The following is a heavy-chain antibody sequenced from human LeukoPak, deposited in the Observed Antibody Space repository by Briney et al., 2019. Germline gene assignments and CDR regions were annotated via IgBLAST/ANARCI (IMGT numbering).Heavy chain of an antibody. CDR3: ARSRLDV. Sequence: GGSLRLSCAASGFTFSIYIMNWVRQAPGKGGEWVSYVCNSSSTIKYAHSVRGRFTVSRDSAKNSMYLQMDSLRDEDTAVYHCARSRLDVWGQGTTVTVSS. CDR2: VCNSSSTI. CDR1: GFTFSIYI. V-gene: IGHV3-48*02. J-gene: IGHJ6*02.